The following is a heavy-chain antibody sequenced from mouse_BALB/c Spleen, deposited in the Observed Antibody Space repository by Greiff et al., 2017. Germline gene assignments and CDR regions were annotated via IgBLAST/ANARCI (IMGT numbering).Heavy chain of an antibody. CDR2: ISSGGST. J-gene: IGHJ4*01. Sequence: EVKLMESGGGLVKPGGSLKLSCAASGFTFSSYAMSWVRQTPEKRLEWVASISSGGSTYYPDSVKGRFTISRDNARNILYLQMSSLRSEDTAMYYCARESRYDSHYAMDYWGQGTSVTVSS. V-gene: IGHV5-6-5*01. CDR3: ARESRYDSHYAMDY. D-gene: IGHD2-14*01. CDR1: GFTFSSYA.